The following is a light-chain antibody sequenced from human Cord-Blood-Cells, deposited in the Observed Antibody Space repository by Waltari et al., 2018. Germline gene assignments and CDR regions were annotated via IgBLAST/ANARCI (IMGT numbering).Light chain of an antibody. CDR3: QQRSNWPPYMYT. Sequence: EIVLTQSPATLSLSTGERATLSCRASQSVSSYLAWYQQKPGQAPRLLIYDASNRATGIPARFSGSGSGTDFTLTISSLEPEDFAVYYCQQRSNWPPYMYTFGQGTKLEIK. CDR1: QSVSSY. J-gene: IGKJ2*01. V-gene: IGKV3-11*01. CDR2: DAS.